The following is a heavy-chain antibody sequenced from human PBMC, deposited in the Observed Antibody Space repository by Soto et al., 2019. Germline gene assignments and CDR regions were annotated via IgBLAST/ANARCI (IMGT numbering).Heavy chain of an antibody. CDR2: TIPILGIA. J-gene: IGHJ4*02. Sequence: QVQPVQSGAEVKKPGSSVKVSCTASGGTFSSYTSSWVRQAPGQGLEWMGRTIPILGIANYAQKFQGRVTITAYKSTSPAYIELSSLRSEDTAVYYCARDYRGVSVSRGGVKGARVDWGQGTLVTVSS. CDR3: ARDYRGVSVSRGGVKGARVD. V-gene: IGHV1-69*08. CDR1: GGTFSSYT. D-gene: IGHD6-13*01.